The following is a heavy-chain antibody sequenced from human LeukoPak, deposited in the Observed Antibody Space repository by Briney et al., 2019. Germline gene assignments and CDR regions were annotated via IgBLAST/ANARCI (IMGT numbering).Heavy chain of an antibody. D-gene: IGHD3-16*01. CDR1: GYIFINHA. CDR3: ARRWGRSFDC. CDR2: INIGNGNT. Sequence: ASVKVSCKASGYIFINHAIHWVRQAPGQRLEWMGWINIGNGNTKCSQNFLGRITITRDTSATTAYMDLSGLRSEDTAVYYCARRWGRSFDCWGQGTLVTVSS. V-gene: IGHV1-3*04. J-gene: IGHJ4*02.